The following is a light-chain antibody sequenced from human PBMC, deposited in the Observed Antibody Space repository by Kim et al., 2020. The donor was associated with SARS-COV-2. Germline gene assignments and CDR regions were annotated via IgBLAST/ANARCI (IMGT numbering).Light chain of an antibody. V-gene: IGKV1-5*03. Sequence: DIQMTQSPSTLSTSVGGRVTITCRASQSVKSWLAWYQQKPGKAPNLLIYKASTLESGVPSRFSGSGSGTEFTLTISSLQPDDVATYYCKQYDKYPVTFGQGTRVDI. CDR2: KAS. J-gene: IGKJ1*01. CDR1: QSVKSW. CDR3: KQYDKYPVT.